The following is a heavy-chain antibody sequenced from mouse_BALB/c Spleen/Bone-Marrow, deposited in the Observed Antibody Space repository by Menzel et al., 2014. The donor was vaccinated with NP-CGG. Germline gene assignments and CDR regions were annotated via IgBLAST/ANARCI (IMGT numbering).Heavy chain of an antibody. V-gene: IGHV1S81*02. J-gene: IGHJ1*01. Sequence: VQLQQSGAELVKPGASVKLSCKASGYSFTRYYMYWVKQRPGQGLEWIGEINPSNGGTNFNEKFKSKATLTVDKSSSTAYMQFSSLTSEDSAVYYCTRSNYGDWYFDVWGAGTTVTVSS. D-gene: IGHD1-1*01. CDR3: TRSNYGDWYFDV. CDR1: GYSFTRYY. CDR2: INPSNGGT.